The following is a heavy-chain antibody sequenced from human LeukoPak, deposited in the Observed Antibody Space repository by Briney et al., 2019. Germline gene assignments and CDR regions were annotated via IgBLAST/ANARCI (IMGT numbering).Heavy chain of an antibody. V-gene: IGHV4-39*01. Sequence: SETLSLTCTVSGGSISSSSYYWGWIRQPPGKGLEWIGSIYYSGSTYYNPSLKSRVTISVDTSKNQFSLKLSSVTAADTAVYYCACMMGRRTRANYGMDVWGQGTTVTVSS. CDR1: GGSISSSSYY. J-gene: IGHJ6*02. CDR3: ACMMGRRTRANYGMDV. D-gene: IGHD2-8*01. CDR2: IYYSGST.